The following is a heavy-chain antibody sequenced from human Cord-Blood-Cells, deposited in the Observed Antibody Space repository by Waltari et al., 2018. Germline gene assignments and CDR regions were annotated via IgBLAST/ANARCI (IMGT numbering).Heavy chain of an antibody. CDR3: ASVDDY. CDR2: IGSSRSTI. V-gene: IGHV3-48*02. CDR1: GFTFRSYS. J-gene: IGHJ4*02. Sequence: EVQLVESGGGLVQPGGSLRLSCPASGFTFRSYSMNWVRQGPGRGLGWVSYIGSSRSTIYYADSVKGRFTISRDNAKNSLYLQMNSLRDEDTAVYYCASVDDYWGQGTLVTVSS. D-gene: IGHD2-21*01.